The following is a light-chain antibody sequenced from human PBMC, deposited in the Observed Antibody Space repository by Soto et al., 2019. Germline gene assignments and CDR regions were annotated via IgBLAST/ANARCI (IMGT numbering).Light chain of an antibody. CDR3: QQYNNWPLRT. CDR1: QSVSSN. CDR2: GAS. J-gene: IGKJ1*01. Sequence: EIVMTQSPATLSVSPGERATLSCRASQSVSSNLAWYQQKPVQAPRLLIYGASTRATGIPARFSGSGSGTEFTLTISSLQSEDFAVYYCQQYNNWPLRTFGQGTKVEIK. V-gene: IGKV3-15*01.